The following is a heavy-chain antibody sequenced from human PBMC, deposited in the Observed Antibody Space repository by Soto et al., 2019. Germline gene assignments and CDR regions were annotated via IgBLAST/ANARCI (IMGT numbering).Heavy chain of an antibody. D-gene: IGHD2-2*01. Sequence: QVQLQESGPGLVKPSQTLSLTCTASGGSITSSGYYWSWIRQHPGEGLEWIGFTSNSGSTSYNPSLKSRVTIYVDASSNQFSLILKSVTAADTAVYYCARGGGSTKVDYWGQGTLVTVSP. J-gene: IGHJ4*02. CDR1: GGSITSSGYY. CDR3: ARGGGSTKVDY. V-gene: IGHV4-31*03. CDR2: TSNSGST.